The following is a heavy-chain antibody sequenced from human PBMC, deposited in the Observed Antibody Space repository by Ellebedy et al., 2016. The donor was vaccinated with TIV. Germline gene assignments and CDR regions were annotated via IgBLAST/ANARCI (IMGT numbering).Heavy chain of an antibody. V-gene: IGHV4-34*01. J-gene: IGHJ4*02. D-gene: IGHD6-19*01. CDR2: VNQRGRT. CDR3: AEGRSGWYYFDY. Sequence: SETLSLTCGVYGGSFSVYYWSWVRQPPGKGLEWIGEVNQRGRTNYHPSLKSRVTISVDTSKNQFSLRLSSVTAADTAVYYCAEGRSGWYYFDYWGQGTLVTVSS. CDR1: GGSFSVYY.